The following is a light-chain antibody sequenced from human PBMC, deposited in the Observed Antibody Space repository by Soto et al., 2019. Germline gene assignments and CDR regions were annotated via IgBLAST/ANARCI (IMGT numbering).Light chain of an antibody. V-gene: IGKV3-15*01. CDR1: QSVSSN. CDR2: GAS. Sequence: EIVMSRCSAILSVSQGERATLSCRASQSVSSNLAWFQQKPGQTPRLLFNGASTRATGIPARFTGSGSGTEFILTISSLQSEDFAVYYCQQYDIRPPTFGQGTKVDIK. J-gene: IGKJ1*01. CDR3: QQYDIRPPT.